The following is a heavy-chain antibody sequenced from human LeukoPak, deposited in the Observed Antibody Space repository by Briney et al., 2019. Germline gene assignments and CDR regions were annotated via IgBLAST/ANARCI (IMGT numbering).Heavy chain of an antibody. Sequence: SETLSLTCAVYGGSFSAFHWNWIRQSPAKGLEWLGEMKQSGTPRYNPSLQSRVAISVDKSKNQFSLNVRSVTAADTAVYYCASRPFLYGFRTYFDNWAQGTLVTVSS. V-gene: IGHV4-34*01. D-gene: IGHD3-10*01. CDR1: GGSFSAFH. CDR2: MKQSGTP. CDR3: ASRPFLYGFRTYFDN. J-gene: IGHJ4*02.